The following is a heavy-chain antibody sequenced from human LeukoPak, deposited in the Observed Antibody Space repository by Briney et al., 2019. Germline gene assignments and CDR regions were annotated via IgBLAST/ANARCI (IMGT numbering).Heavy chain of an antibody. CDR3: ARADCSGGSCYSGGWDYYYYYGMDV. V-gene: IGHV1-69*04. Sequence: SVQVSCKASGGTFSSYSISWVRQAPGQGLEWMGRIIPILGIAHYAHKLQGRVTITADKSTSTAYMELRSLRSEGTAVYYCARADCSGGSCYSGGWDYYYYYGMDVWGQGTTVTVSS. CDR2: IIPILGIA. CDR1: GGTFSSYS. D-gene: IGHD2-15*01. J-gene: IGHJ6*02.